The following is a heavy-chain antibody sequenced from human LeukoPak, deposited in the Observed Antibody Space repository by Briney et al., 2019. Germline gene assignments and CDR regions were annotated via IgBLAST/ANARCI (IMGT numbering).Heavy chain of an antibody. CDR2: ISWNSGSI. J-gene: IGHJ4*02. V-gene: IGHV3-9*01. CDR3: AKDMGMVRGALDY. D-gene: IGHD3-10*01. CDR1: GFTFSRYV. Sequence: TGGSLRLSCAASGFTFSRYVMTWVRQAPGKGLEWVSGISWNSGSIGYADSVKGRFTISRDNAKNSLYLQMNSLRAEDTALYYCAKDMGMVRGALDYWGQGTLVTVSS.